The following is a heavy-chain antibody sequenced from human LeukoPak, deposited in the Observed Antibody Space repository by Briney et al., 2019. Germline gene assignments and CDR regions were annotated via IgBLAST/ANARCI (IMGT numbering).Heavy chain of an antibody. Sequence: GGSLRLSCAASGFTFSSYSMNWVRQAPGKGLEWVSSISSSSYIYYADSVKGRFTISRDNAKNSLYLQMNSLRAEDTAVYYCARDLDVKTGGFDYWGQGTLVTVSS. J-gene: IGHJ4*02. CDR1: GFTFSSYS. V-gene: IGHV3-21*01. D-gene: IGHD3-16*01. CDR2: ISSSSYI. CDR3: ARDLDVKTGGFDY.